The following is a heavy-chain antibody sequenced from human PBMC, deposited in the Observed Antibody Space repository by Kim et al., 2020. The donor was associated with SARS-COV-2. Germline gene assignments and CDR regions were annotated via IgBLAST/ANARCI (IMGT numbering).Heavy chain of an antibody. D-gene: IGHD3-3*01. CDR2: SYYSGST. J-gene: IGHJ4*02. CDR1: GGSISSYY. CDR3: ARVKETAETYYDFWSGPYSPFFDY. V-gene: IGHV4-59*01. Sequence: SETLSLTCTVSGGSISSYYWSWIRQRPGKGLEWIGYSYYSGSTNYNHSLKSRVTISVDTSKNQFSLKLSSVTAADTAVYYCARVKETAETYYDFWSGPYSPFFDYWGQGTLVTVSS.